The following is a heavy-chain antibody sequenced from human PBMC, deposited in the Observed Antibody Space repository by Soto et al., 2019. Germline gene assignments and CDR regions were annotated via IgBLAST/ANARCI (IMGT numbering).Heavy chain of an antibody. V-gene: IGHV3-23*01. Sequence: ESLKLSCASAGFTFSSYAMSWVLQAPGKGLEWVSAISGSGGSTYYADSVKGRFTISRDNAKDSLFLQMNNLRAEDTAVYYCVRDWSTFWGMDVWGQGTTVTVSS. CDR3: VRDWSTFWGMDV. CDR2: ISGSGGST. CDR1: GFTFSSYA. J-gene: IGHJ6*02.